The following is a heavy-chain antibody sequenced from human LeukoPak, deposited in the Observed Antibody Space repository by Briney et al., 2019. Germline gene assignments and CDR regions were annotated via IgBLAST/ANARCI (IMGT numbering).Heavy chain of an antibody. V-gene: IGHV3-11*01. D-gene: IGHD3-22*01. CDR3: ARVPYYYDSSGYYPSGY. CDR2: ISSSGSTI. J-gene: IGHJ4*02. Sequence: AGGSLRLSCAASGFTFSDYYMSWIRQAPGKGLEWVSYISSSGSTIYYADSVKGRFTISRDNAKNSLYLQMNSLRAEDTAVYYCARVPYYYDSSGYYPSGYWGQGTLVTVSS. CDR1: GFTFSDYY.